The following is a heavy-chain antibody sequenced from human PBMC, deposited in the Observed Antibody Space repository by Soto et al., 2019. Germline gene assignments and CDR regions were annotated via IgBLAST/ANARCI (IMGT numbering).Heavy chain of an antibody. CDR2: IYYSGST. Sequence: SETLSLTCTVSGGSISSYYWSWIRQPPGKGLEWIGYIYYSGSTSYNPSLTSRVTLSADTSKNQFSLKLRSVTAADTAVYYCARDAGGPGDYWGQGVLVTVSS. J-gene: IGHJ4*02. CDR3: ARDAGGPGDY. V-gene: IGHV4-59*01. D-gene: IGHD2-15*01. CDR1: GGSISSYY.